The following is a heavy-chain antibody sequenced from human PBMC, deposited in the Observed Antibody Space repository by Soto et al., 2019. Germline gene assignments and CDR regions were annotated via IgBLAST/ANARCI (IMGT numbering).Heavy chain of an antibody. CDR2: IGTAGDT. V-gene: IGHV3-13*01. CDR1: GFTFSSYD. Sequence: GGSLRLSCAASGFTFSSYDMHWVRQATGKALEWVSAIGTAGDTYYPGSVKGRFTISRENAKNSLYLQMNSLRAEDTAVYYCARAADSRDAFDIWGQGTMDTVSS. CDR3: ARAADSRDAFDI. J-gene: IGHJ3*02. D-gene: IGHD3-22*01.